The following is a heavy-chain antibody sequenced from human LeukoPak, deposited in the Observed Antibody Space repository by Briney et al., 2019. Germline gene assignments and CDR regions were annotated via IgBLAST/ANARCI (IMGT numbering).Heavy chain of an antibody. CDR2: ISDSGIT. V-gene: IGHV4-59*08. Sequence: PSETPSLTCTVSGGSISSYRWSWIRHPQGTGLEWYGYISDSGITNYDHSLKSRVTISLDTSVSKFSLRLSSVTAADTAVYYCARHDCIGGNCYGVSAYWGQGILVTVSS. CDR3: ARHDCIGGNCYGVSAY. CDR1: GGSISSYR. D-gene: IGHD2-15*01. J-gene: IGHJ4*02.